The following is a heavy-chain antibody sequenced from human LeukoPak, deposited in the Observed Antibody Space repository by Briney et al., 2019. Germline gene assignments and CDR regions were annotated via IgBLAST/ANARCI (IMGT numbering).Heavy chain of an antibody. Sequence: PGRSLRLSCAASGFIFSHYGLHWVRQAPGKGLEWVAVIWHDGRNKYYVDSVKGRFTISRDNSKNTLYLQMNSLRAEDTAVYYCARIMNDFWSGYYPLALNYWGQGTPVTVSS. CDR3: ARIMNDFWSGYYPLALNY. V-gene: IGHV3-33*01. CDR1: GFIFSHYG. J-gene: IGHJ4*02. D-gene: IGHD3-3*01. CDR2: IWHDGRNK.